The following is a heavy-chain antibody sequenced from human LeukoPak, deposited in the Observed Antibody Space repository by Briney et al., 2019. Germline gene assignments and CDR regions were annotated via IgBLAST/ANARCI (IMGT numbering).Heavy chain of an antibody. J-gene: IGHJ3*02. D-gene: IGHD6-13*01. CDR2: ISYDGSNK. CDR1: GFTFSSYG. Sequence: GGSLRRYCAASGFTFSSYGMHWVRQAPGKGLEWLAVISYDGSNKYYADSVKGRFTISRDNSKNTPYLQMNSLRAEDTAVYYCAKEGIAIIGDAFDIWGQGTMVTVSS. V-gene: IGHV3-30*18. CDR3: AKEGIAIIGDAFDI.